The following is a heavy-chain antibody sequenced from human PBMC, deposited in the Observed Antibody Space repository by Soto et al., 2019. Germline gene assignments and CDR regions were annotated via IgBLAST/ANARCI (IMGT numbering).Heavy chain of an antibody. CDR1: GFTFSSYA. Sequence: GGSLRLSCAASGFTFSSYAMSWVRQAPGKGLEWVSAISGSGGSTYYADSVKGRFTISRDNSKNTLYPQMNSLRAEDTAVYYCAKGYCSSTSCYRVDYWGQGTLVTVSS. V-gene: IGHV3-23*01. J-gene: IGHJ4*02. D-gene: IGHD2-2*01. CDR2: ISGSGGST. CDR3: AKGYCSSTSCYRVDY.